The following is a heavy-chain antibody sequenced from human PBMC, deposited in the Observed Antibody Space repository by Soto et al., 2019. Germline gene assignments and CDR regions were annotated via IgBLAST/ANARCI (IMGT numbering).Heavy chain of an antibody. Sequence: SVKVSCKASGGTFSSYAISWVRQAPGQGLEWMGGIIPIFGTANYAQKFQGRVTITADKSTSTAYMELSSLRSEDTAVYYCARDLGPLCSGGSCYHNWFDPWGQGXLVTVYS. CDR3: ARDLGPLCSGGSCYHNWFDP. CDR2: IIPIFGTA. D-gene: IGHD2-15*01. CDR1: GGTFSSYA. J-gene: IGHJ5*02. V-gene: IGHV1-69*06.